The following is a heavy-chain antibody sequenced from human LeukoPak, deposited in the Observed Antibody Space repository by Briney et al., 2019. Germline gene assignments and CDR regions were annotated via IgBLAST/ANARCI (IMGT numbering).Heavy chain of an antibody. D-gene: IGHD2-8*01. V-gene: IGHV1-69*10. CDR1: GGTFSDYA. CDR3: AGIPVFGVVLHQEPV. Sequence: SVKVSCKASGGTFSDYALNWVRQAPGQGLEWMGVFIPVLGTANSTQNFQDRVSITADISTHTVYMELSSLKSEDTAVYFCAGIPVFGVVLHQEPVWGEGTTVTVSS. J-gene: IGHJ6*04. CDR2: FIPVLGTA.